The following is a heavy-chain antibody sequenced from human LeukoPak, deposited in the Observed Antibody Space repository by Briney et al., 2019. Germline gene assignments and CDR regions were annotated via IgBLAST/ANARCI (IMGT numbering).Heavy chain of an antibody. J-gene: IGHJ4*02. V-gene: IGHV4-31*03. CDR2: IYYSGST. CDR3: ARFNPFRGGVIALNHFDY. Sequence: MPSQTLSLTCTVSGGSISRSGYYWSWIRQHSGKGLEWIGYIYYSGSTNYNPSLKSRLTISVDTSKNQFSLKLSSVTAADTAVYYCARFNPFRGGVIALNHFDYWGRGILVTVSS. D-gene: IGHD3-16*02. CDR1: GGSISRSGYY.